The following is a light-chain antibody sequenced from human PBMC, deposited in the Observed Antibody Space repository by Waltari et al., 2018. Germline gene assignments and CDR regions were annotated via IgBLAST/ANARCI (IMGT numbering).Light chain of an antibody. V-gene: IGKV1-NL1*01. J-gene: IGKJ1*01. CDR3: QHYYASPPA. CDR1: QNIRNS. Sequence: DIRMTQSPPSLSASVGDKVTITCRASQNIRNSVAWYQQKPGKAPKFLIYGASKLESGVPSRVSGSGSGTAYTLTIANLQPEDFGTYYCQHYYASPPAFGQGTRVDIK. CDR2: GAS.